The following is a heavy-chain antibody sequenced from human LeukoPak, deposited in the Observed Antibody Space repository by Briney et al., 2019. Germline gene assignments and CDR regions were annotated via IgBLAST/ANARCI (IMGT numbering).Heavy chain of an antibody. CDR1: GDSFTGYY. CDR3: ARLSSGWYASPFDS. CDR2: IVHSGST. Sequence: SETLSLTCAVSGDSFTGYYWGWVRQPPGKRLEWIGEIVHSGSTNFNPSLKSRATISIDMSKNQFSLNLTSVTAADTAVYFCARLSSGWYASPFDSWGQGTLVTVSS. V-gene: IGHV4-34*12. J-gene: IGHJ4*02. D-gene: IGHD6-19*01.